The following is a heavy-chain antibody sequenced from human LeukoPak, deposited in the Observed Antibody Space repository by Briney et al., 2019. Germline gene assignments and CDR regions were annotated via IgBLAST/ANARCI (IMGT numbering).Heavy chain of an antibody. J-gene: IGHJ4*02. CDR1: GYTFTSYD. CDR3: ARLRSQWELGYYFDY. D-gene: IGHD1-26*01. CDR2: INPNSGGT. V-gene: IGHV1-2*02. Sequence: GASVKVSCKASGYTFTSYDINWVRQATGQGLEWMGWINPNSGGTNYAQKFQGRVTMTRDTSISTAYMELSRLRSDDTAVYYCARLRSQWELGYYFDYWGQGTLVTVSS.